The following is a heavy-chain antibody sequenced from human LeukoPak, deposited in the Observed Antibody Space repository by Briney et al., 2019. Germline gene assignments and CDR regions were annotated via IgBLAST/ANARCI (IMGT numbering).Heavy chain of an antibody. CDR1: GGTFSSYA. Sequence: SVNVSCKASGGTFSSYAISWVRQAPGQGLEWMGGIIPIFGTANYAQKFQGRVTITADESTSTAYMELSSLRSEDTAVYYCARTGYSSGWYRTHNWFDPWGQGTLVTVSS. J-gene: IGHJ5*02. CDR3: ARTGYSSGWYRTHNWFDP. V-gene: IGHV1-69*13. CDR2: IIPIFGTA. D-gene: IGHD6-19*01.